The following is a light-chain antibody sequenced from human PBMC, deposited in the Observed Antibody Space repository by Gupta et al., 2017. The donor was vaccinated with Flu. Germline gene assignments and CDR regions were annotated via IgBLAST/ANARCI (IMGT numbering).Light chain of an antibody. CDR3: QQRLKWPLT. V-gene: IGKV3-11*01. CDR1: QSVNSQ. CDR2: DAS. Sequence: EIVLTQSPATLPLSPGERATLSCRASQSVNSQLAWYQQKPGQAPRLLIYDASNRATGIPARFSGSESGTDFTLTISSLESEDFAAYFCQQRLKWPLTFGGGTKVEMK. J-gene: IGKJ4*01.